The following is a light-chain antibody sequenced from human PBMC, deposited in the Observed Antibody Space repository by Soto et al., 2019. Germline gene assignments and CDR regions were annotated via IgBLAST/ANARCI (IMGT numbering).Light chain of an antibody. CDR1: QNIFNN. CDR3: QQYNQWLT. CDR2: GAS. V-gene: IGKV3-15*01. Sequence: EIVVTQSPVTLSVSPGETATLSCRASQNIFNNLAWYQVKTGQAPRLLIYGASTRATGIPVRFSGSGSGTDFTLTIHSLQSEDFAVYYCQQYNQWLTFGGGTKVEIK. J-gene: IGKJ4*01.